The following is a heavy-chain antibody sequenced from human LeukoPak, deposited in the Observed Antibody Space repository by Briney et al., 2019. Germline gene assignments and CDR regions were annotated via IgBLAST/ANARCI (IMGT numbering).Heavy chain of an antibody. CDR2: ILSSGAYT. D-gene: IGHD6-19*01. CDR3: VTRGWADYYYYMDV. V-gene: IGHV3-21*06. CDR1: GFDFSLYW. J-gene: IGHJ6*03. Sequence: GGSLRLSCAASGFDFSLYWMTWVRQAPGKGLEWVSSILSSGAYTYYADSLKGRFTISRDNAKNSLYLQMNSLRAEDTAVYYCVTRGWADYYYYMDVWGKGTTVTVSS.